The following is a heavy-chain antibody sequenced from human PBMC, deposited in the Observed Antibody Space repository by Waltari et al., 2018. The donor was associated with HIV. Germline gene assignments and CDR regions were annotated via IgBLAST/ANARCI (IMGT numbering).Heavy chain of an antibody. Sequence: QVQLVQSGAEEKKPGASVKVSCKASGYTFTSYDINWVRQATGPGLEWLGWMNPNSGNTGYAQRFQGRVTMTRNTSISTAYMELSSLRSEDTAVYFCARGPQDYPKYYFDYWGQGTLVTVSS. V-gene: IGHV1-8*01. CDR2: MNPNSGNT. CDR3: ARGPQDYPKYYFDY. CDR1: GYTFTSYD. D-gene: IGHD4-17*01. J-gene: IGHJ4*02.